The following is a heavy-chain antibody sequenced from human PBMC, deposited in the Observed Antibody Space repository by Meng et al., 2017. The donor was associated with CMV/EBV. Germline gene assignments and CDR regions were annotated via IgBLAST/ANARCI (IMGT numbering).Heavy chain of an antibody. CDR1: SVSSGSYY. CDR2: IYYSGST. D-gene: IGHD2-15*01. CDR3: ARDDRPIVGRRERAFDI. V-gene: IGHV4-61*01. J-gene: IGHJ3*02. Sequence: SVSSGSYYWSWIRQPPGKGLEWIGYIYYSGSTNYNPSLKSRVTISVDTSKNQFSLKLSSVTAADTAVYYCARDDRPIVGRRERAFDIWGQGTMVT.